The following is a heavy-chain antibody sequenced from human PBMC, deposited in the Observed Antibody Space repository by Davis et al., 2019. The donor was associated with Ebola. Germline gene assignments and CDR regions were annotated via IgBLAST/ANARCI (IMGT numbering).Heavy chain of an antibody. CDR1: GDSTRNYY. V-gene: IGHV4-59*01. Sequence: SETLSLTCTVSGDSTRNYYWTWIRQAPGKGLEWVGNIFYNGRTNYNPSLKSRVTISIDTSKNQFSLKLDSVTAEPLQHPARWERGHRLPGPGLRYF. D-gene: IGHD1-1*01. CDR3: WERGHRLPGPGLRYF. J-gene: IGHJ1*01. CDR2: IFYNGRT.